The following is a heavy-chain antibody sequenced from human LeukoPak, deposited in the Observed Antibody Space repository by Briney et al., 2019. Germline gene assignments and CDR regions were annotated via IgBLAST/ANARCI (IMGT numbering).Heavy chain of an antibody. Sequence: SETLSLTCAVSGYSISSGYYWGWIRQPPGKGLEWIGNIYHSRSTYYNPSLKSRVTISVDTSKNQFSLELSSVTAADTAVYYCARYYYDSSGYYWGNFDYWGQGTLVTVSS. CDR3: ARYYYDSSGYYWGNFDY. D-gene: IGHD3-22*01. V-gene: IGHV4-38-2*01. CDR2: IYHSRST. J-gene: IGHJ4*02. CDR1: GYSISSGYY.